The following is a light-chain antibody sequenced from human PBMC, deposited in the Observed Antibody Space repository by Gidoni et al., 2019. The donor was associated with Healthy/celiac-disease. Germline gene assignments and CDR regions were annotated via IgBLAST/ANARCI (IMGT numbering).Light chain of an antibody. V-gene: IGKV1-39*01. CDR3: QQSYSTPKT. Sequence: DIQMTQSPSSLSASVGDRVTITCRASQSISSYLNLDQQKPGKAPKLLIYAASSLQSGVPSRFSGSGSGTDFTLTISSLQPEDFATYYCQQSYSTPKTFGQGTKLEIK. CDR2: AAS. CDR1: QSISSY. J-gene: IGKJ1*01.